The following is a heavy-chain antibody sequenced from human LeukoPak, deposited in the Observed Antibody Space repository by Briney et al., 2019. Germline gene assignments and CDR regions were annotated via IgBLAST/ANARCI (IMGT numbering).Heavy chain of an antibody. D-gene: IGHD1-26*01. CDR1: GYTLTELS. CDR3: ATEYSRIVGATKFDY. CDR2: FDPEDGET. V-gene: IGHV1-24*01. J-gene: IGHJ4*02. Sequence: GASVKVSCKVSGYTLTELSMHWVRQAPGKGLEWMGGFDPEDGETIYAQKFQGRVTMTEDTSTDTAYMELSSLRSEDTAVYHCATEYSRIVGATKFDYWGQGTLVTVSS.